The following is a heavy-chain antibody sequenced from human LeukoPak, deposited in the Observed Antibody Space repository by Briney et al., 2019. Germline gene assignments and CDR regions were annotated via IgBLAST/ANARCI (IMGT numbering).Heavy chain of an antibody. CDR1: GYSIGSGYY. Sequence: SETLSLTCTVSGYSIGSGYYWGWIRQPPGKGLEWIGSIYHSGSTYYNPSLKSRVTISVDTSKNQFSLKLSSVTAADTAVYYCARGSYYDYVWGSYRYLAWFDPWGQGTLVTVSS. D-gene: IGHD3-16*02. J-gene: IGHJ5*02. CDR2: IYHSGST. CDR3: ARGSYYDYVWGSYRYLAWFDP. V-gene: IGHV4-38-2*02.